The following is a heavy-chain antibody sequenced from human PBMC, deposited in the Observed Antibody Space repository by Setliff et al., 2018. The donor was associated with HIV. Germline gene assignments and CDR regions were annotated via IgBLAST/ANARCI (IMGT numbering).Heavy chain of an antibody. J-gene: IGHJ4*02. D-gene: IGHD1-1*01. CDR2: ISYSGST. CDR1: GSSFSSGIYY. V-gene: IGHV4-31*03. Sequence: TLSLTCNVSGSSFSSGIYYWTWIRQQPGKGLEWIGCISYSGSTYYNPSLKSRLTMSIDTSKSHFSLNLNSVTAVDTAVYYCARGTTSITFDYWSQGTLVTVSS. CDR3: ARGTTSITFDY.